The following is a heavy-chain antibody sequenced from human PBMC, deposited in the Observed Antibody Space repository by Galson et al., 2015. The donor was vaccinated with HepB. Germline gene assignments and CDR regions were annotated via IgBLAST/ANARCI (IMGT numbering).Heavy chain of an antibody. CDR2: ISAYNGNT. Sequence: SVKVSCKASGYTFTNYGISWVRQAPGQGLEWMGWISAYNGNTNYAQKLQGRVTMTTDTSTSTAYMELRSLRSDDTAMYYCARVRGEGGWFDPWGQGTLVTVSS. D-gene: IGHD3-10*01. V-gene: IGHV1-18*01. CDR3: ARVRGEGGWFDP. CDR1: GYTFTNYG. J-gene: IGHJ5*02.